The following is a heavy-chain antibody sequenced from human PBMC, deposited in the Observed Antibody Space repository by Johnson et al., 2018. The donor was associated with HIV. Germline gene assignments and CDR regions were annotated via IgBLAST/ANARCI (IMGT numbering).Heavy chain of an antibody. J-gene: IGHJ3*02. D-gene: IGHD3-10*01. V-gene: IGHV3-74*01. CDR1: GFTFSRYW. CDR3: ARDGRLWFGELLADAFDI. CDR2: INSDGSNT. Sequence: VQLVESGGGLVQPGGSLRLSCGASGFTFSRYWMHWVRQVPGKGLVWVSRINSDGSNTDFADSGQGRFTVSRDNAKNTLYLQMNRLRTEDTAVYFCARDGRLWFGELLADAFDIWGPGTMVTVSS.